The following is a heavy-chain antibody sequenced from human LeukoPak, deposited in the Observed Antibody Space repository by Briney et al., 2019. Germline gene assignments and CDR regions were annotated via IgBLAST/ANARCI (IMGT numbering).Heavy chain of an antibody. CDR1: GFTFSSQS. D-gene: IGHD3-10*01. V-gene: IGHV3-21*01. CDR3: ARDRGVRGVIGN. Sequence: PGGSLRLSCAASGFTFSSQSMNWVRQAPGKGLEWVSSISSSSSYIYYTDSVKGRFTISRDNAKNSLYLQMNSLRAEDTAVYYCARDRGVRGVIGNWGQGTLVTVSS. CDR2: ISSSSSYI. J-gene: IGHJ4*02.